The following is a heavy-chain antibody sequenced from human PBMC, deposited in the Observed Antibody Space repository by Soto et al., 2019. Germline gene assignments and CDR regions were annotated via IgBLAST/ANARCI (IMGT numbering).Heavy chain of an antibody. V-gene: IGHV3-23*01. CDR2: ITGSGGTT. D-gene: IGHD2-21*02. Sequence: PGGSLRLSCAASGFTFSNYAMSWIRQAPGKGLEWVSAITGSGGTTYYADSVRGRFTISRDNSKNTLYLQMNSLRVGDTAIYYCATRGGDLRYYGMDLWGQGTTVTVSS. CDR3: ATRGGDLRYYGMDL. J-gene: IGHJ6*02. CDR1: GFTFSNYA.